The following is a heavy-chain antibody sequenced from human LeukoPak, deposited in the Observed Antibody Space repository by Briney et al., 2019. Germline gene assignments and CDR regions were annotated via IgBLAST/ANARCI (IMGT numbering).Heavy chain of an antibody. CDR3: ARDRRWYGIFSGEAFDI. D-gene: IGHD2-15*01. V-gene: IGHV4-39*07. CDR2: IYYSRST. CDR1: GGSISGSSSY. Sequence: SETLSLTCTVSGGSISGSSSYWGWIRQPPGRGLEWNGCIYYSRSTYYNPALKSRVTISVDTSKNQFSMKLSSVTAADTAVYFCARDRRWYGIFSGEAFDIWGQGTMVTVSS. J-gene: IGHJ3*02.